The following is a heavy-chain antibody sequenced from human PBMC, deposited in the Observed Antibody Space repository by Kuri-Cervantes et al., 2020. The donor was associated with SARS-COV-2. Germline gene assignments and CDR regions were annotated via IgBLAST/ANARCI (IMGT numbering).Heavy chain of an antibody. CDR2: VSSYTGNT. CDR3: ARVNWDVPFTTLDY. V-gene: IGHV1-18*04. D-gene: IGHD1-1*01. Sequence: ASVKVSCKASGYTFSNYGFSWVRQAPGQGLEWMGWVSSYTGNTDYAQKFLGRITMTADKSTTTADLELRSLRSDDTAVYYCARVNWDVPFTTLDYWGQGNLVPVSS. CDR1: GYTFSNYG. J-gene: IGHJ4*02.